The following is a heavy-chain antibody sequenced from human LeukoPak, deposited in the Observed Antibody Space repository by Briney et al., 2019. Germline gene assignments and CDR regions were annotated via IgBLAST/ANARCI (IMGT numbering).Heavy chain of an antibody. Sequence: EASVEVSCKVSGYTLTELSMHWVRQAPGKGLEWMGGFDPEDGETIYAQKFQGRVTMTEDTSTDTAYMELSSLRSEDTAVYYCATWYSSSWSPFDYWGQGTLVTVSS. CDR3: ATWYSSSWSPFDY. V-gene: IGHV1-24*01. D-gene: IGHD6-13*01. CDR1: GYTLTELS. J-gene: IGHJ4*02. CDR2: FDPEDGET.